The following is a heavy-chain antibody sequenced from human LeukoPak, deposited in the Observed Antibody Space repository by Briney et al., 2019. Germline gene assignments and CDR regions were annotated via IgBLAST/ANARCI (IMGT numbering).Heavy chain of an antibody. Sequence: PSQTLSLTCTVSGGSISSSSYYCGWILQPPGKGLEGIRSTYYSGSTYYNPSLKSRVTISVDTSKNQFSLKLSSVTAADTAVYYCARVNGDYDYYFDYWGQGTLVTVSS. J-gene: IGHJ4*02. D-gene: IGHD4-17*01. CDR1: GGSISSSSYY. CDR3: ARVNGDYDYYFDY. V-gene: IGHV4-39*07. CDR2: TYYSGST.